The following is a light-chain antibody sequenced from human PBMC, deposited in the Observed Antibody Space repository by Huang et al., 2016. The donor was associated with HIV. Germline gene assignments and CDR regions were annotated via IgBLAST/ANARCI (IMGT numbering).Light chain of an antibody. V-gene: IGKV3-15*01. CDR2: GSS. J-gene: IGKJ1*01. CDR3: QQYNTSPRT. CDR1: QSVFKN. Sequence: ENLMTQSPSTLSVSPGESATLSCRASQSVFKNLAWYQQKPGKAPKLLIDGSSTRAAGIPARFRGSGSGTDFTLTISSLQSEDFAVYYCQQYNTSPRTFGQGTKVEV.